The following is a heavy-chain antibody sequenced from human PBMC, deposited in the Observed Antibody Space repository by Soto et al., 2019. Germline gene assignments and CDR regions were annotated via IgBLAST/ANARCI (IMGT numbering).Heavy chain of an antibody. CDR1: GASVRSGDYY. CDR2: IYNSGGS. D-gene: IGHD4-17*01. J-gene: IGHJ4*02. Sequence: QVQLQESGPGLVKPSQTLSLTCSVSGASVRSGDYYWSSIRQAPGKGLEWIGYIYNSGGSYYNPSLKGRLTISIDTSKNQFSLKLNSVTAADTAIYYCVGTGTTYDYWGRGTLVTVSS. V-gene: IGHV4-30-4*01. CDR3: VGTGTTYDY.